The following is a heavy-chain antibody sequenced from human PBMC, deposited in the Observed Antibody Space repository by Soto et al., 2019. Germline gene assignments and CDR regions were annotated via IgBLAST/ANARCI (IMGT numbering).Heavy chain of an antibody. CDR1: GDSVSSNSAV. CDR2: TYYRSQWYN. V-gene: IGHV6-1*01. D-gene: IGHD6-13*01. CDR3: VRSSNWSFDS. Sequence: QLQLQQSGPGLVEPSQTLSLTCAVSGDSVSSNSAVWNWIRQSPSRGLEWLGRTYYRSQWYNDYAVSVKSRITSNHDTTKNQLSLQLNSVTPEDTAVYYCVRSSNWSFDSWGQGTLVTVSS. J-gene: IGHJ4*02.